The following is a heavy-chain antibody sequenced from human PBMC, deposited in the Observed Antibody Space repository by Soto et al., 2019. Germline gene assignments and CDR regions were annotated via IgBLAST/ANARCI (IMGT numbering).Heavy chain of an antibody. CDR3: ARDSLVPYGYGMDV. J-gene: IGHJ6*02. Sequence: QMQLVESGGGVVQPGRSLRLSCAASGFTFRSYGIHWVRQAPGKGLEWVALIWFDGSKKYYVDSVKGRFAVSRDNSKNTLYLKMNSLRVEDTAVYYCARDSLVPYGYGMDVWGQGTTVTVSS. D-gene: IGHD4-17*01. CDR2: IWFDGSKK. CDR1: GFTFRSYG. V-gene: IGHV3-33*01.